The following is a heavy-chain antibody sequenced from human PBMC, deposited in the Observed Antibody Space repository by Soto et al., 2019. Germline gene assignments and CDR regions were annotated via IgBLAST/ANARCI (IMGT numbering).Heavy chain of an antibody. J-gene: IGHJ6*02. CDR2: ISYDGSNK. CDR3: AKVGYCSGGSCHYYYGMDV. Sequence: QVQLVESGGGVVQPGRSLRLSCAASGFTFSSYGMHWVRQAPGKGLEWVAVISYDGSNKYYADSVKGRFTISRDNSKNTLYLQMNSLRAEDTAVYYCAKVGYCSGGSCHYYYGMDVWGQGTTVTVSS. CDR1: GFTFSSYG. D-gene: IGHD2-15*01. V-gene: IGHV3-30*18.